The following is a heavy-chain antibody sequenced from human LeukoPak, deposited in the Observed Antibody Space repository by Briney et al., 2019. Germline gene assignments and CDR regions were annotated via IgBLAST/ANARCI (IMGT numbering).Heavy chain of an antibody. CDR3: ARDGEVRGVRGPLFDH. Sequence: ASVKVSCKASGYTFTGYYMHWVRQAPGQGLEWMGWINPNSGGTNYAQKFQGRVTMTRDTSISTAYMELSRLRSDDTAVYYCARDGEVRGVRGPLFDHWGQGALVTVSS. CDR2: INPNSGGT. D-gene: IGHD3-10*01. CDR1: GYTFTGYY. V-gene: IGHV1-2*02. J-gene: IGHJ5*02.